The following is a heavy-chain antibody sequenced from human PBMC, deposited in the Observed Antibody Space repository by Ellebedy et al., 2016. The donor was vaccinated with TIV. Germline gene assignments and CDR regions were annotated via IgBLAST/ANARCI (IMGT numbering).Heavy chain of an antibody. Sequence: GGSLRLSXAASGFTFSSYGMHWVRQAPGKGLEWVSTISPSGSNTYYADSVKGRFTISRDNSKNTLYLQMNSLRAEDTAVYYCARSHGDTEQEFDYWGQGTLVTVSS. CDR3: ARSHGDTEQEFDY. CDR2: ISPSGSNT. J-gene: IGHJ4*02. CDR1: GFTFSSYG. D-gene: IGHD1/OR15-1a*01. V-gene: IGHV3-NL1*01.